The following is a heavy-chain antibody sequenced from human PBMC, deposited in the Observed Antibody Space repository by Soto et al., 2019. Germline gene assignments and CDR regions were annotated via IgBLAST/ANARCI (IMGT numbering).Heavy chain of an antibody. CDR2: IYYSGST. CDR3: ARWLGYGPHFDY. V-gene: IGHV4-30-4*01. J-gene: IGHJ4*02. Sequence: QVQLQESGPGLVKPSQTLSLTCTVSGGSISSGDYYWSWIRQPPGKGLEWIGYIYYSGSTYYNPSLKGRVTISVDTSKHHFSLKLSSVTAADTAVYYCARWLGYGPHFDYWGQGTLVTVSS. D-gene: IGHD5-12*01. CDR1: GGSISSGDYY.